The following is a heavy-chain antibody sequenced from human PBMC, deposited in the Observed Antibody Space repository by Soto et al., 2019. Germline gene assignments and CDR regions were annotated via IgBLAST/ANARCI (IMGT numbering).Heavy chain of an antibody. CDR2: ISSSSSTI. J-gene: IGHJ6*02. Sequence: EVQLVESGGGLVQPGGSLRLSCAASGFTFSSYSMNWVRQAPGKGLEWVSYISSSSSTIYYADSVKGRFTISRDNAKNSLYLQMNSLRAEDTAVYYCARDRSYYDILTDEYYYYYGMDVWGQGTTVTVSS. V-gene: IGHV3-48*01. CDR3: ARDRSYYDILTDEYYYYYGMDV. D-gene: IGHD3-9*01. CDR1: GFTFSSYS.